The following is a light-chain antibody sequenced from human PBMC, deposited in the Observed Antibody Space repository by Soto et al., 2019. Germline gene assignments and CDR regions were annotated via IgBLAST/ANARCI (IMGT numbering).Light chain of an antibody. CDR1: QSVSYN. J-gene: IGKJ4*01. V-gene: IGKV3-15*01. Sequence: EIVMTQSPATLSVSPGERATLSCRASQSVSYNVAWYQQKPGQAPRLLIYHAATRATGIPARSSGSGSGTEVTLTISSLQSEDFAVYYCQQYNEWPLTFGVGTKVEIK. CDR2: HAA. CDR3: QQYNEWPLT.